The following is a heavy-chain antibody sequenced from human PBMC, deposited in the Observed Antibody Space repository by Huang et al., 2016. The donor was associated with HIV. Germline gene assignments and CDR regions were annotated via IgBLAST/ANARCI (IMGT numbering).Heavy chain of an antibody. CDR2: VYYSGST. Sequence: QVQLQESGPGLVKPSETLSLTCIVSGASINSRSYYWGWIRQPPGRGLGWLGSVYYSGSTYYNPSLKSRVTMSVDTSKNEFSLKLRSVTAADTAVYYCARHAGSSRRYYFDYWGRGTLVTVSS. J-gene: IGHJ4*02. V-gene: IGHV4-39*01. CDR3: ARHAGSSRRYYFDY. CDR1: GASINSRSYY. D-gene: IGHD6-13*01.